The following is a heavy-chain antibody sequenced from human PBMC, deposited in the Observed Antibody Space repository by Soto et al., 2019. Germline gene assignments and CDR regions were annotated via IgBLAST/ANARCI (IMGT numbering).Heavy chain of an antibody. CDR1: GYSFTSYW. V-gene: IGHV5-51*01. CDR2: IYPGDSDT. D-gene: IGHD3-22*01. J-gene: IGHJ3*02. CDR3: ASPAHYYDSSGYPTDDAFDI. Sequence: ESLTISCKGSGYSFTSYWIGWVRQMPGKGLEWMGIIYPGDSDTRYSPSFQGQVTISADKSISTAYLQWSSLKASDTAMYYCASPAHYYDSSGYPTDDAFDIWGQGTMVTVSS.